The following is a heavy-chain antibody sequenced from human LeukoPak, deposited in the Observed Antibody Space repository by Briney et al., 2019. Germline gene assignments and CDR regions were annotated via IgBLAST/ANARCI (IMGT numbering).Heavy chain of an antibody. V-gene: IGHV6-1*01. J-gene: IGHJ4*02. CDR1: GDRVSSNSAA. D-gene: IGHD1-26*01. CDR2: TYYRSKWYY. Sequence: SQTLSLTCAISGDRVSSNSAAWNWIRQSPSRGLEWLGRTYYRSKWYYDCAVSVKSRITINPDTSKNQFSLQLDSVTLEDTAVYYCARARIVGATRCLDYWGQGTLVTVSS. CDR3: ARARIVGATRCLDY.